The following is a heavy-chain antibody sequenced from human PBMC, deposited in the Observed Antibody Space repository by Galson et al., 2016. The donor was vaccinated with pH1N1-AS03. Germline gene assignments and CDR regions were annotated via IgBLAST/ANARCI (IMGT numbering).Heavy chain of an antibody. J-gene: IGHJ6*02. Sequence: QSGAEVKKPGESLKISCKGSGHIFANYWIGWVRQTPGKGQEWMGLIYPGDSDTRYSPSFQGQVTISADKSLSTAYLQWSSLKASDTAMYYCASSRIAAHTYYYHGIDVWGQGTTVTVSS. CDR2: IYPGDSDT. D-gene: IGHD6-6*01. CDR3: ASSRIAAHTYYYHGIDV. CDR1: GHIFANYW. V-gene: IGHV5-51*01.